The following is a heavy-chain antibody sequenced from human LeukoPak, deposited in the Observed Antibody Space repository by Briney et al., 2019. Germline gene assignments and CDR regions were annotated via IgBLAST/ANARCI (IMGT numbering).Heavy chain of an antibody. D-gene: IGHD3-3*01. V-gene: IGHV7-4-1*02. CDR1: GYTFTSYA. CDR3: ASSPPSDYDFWSGYHYYYYYMDV. J-gene: IGHJ6*03. Sequence: ASVKVSCKASGYTFTSYAMNWVRQAPGQGLEWMGWINTNTGNPTYAQGFTGRFVFSLDTSVGTAYLQISSLKAEDTAVYYCASSPPSDYDFWSGYHYYYYYMDVWGKGTTVTVSS. CDR2: INTNTGNP.